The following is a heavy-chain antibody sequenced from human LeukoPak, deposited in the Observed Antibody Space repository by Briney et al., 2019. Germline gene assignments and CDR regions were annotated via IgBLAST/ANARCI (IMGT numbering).Heavy chain of an antibody. J-gene: IGHJ3*02. CDR2: IYHSGST. Sequence: SETLSLTCTVSGYSISSGYYWGWIRQPPGKGLEWIGSIYHSGSTYYNPSLKSRVTISVDTSKNQFSLKLSSVTAADTAVYYCARDQGGGQWLVPKDAFDIWGQGTMVTVSS. V-gene: IGHV4-38-2*02. CDR3: ARDQGGGQWLVPKDAFDI. D-gene: IGHD6-19*01. CDR1: GYSISSGYY.